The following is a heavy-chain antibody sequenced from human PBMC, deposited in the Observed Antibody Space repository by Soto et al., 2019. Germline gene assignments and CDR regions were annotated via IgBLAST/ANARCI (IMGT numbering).Heavy chain of an antibody. J-gene: IGHJ4*02. CDR2: ISWNSGSI. D-gene: IGHD3-22*01. CDR3: AKDIYYDSSGSTDY. V-gene: IGHV3-9*01. CDR1: GFTFDDYA. Sequence: GGSLRLSCAASGFTFDDYAMHWVRQAPGKGLEWVSGISWNSGSIDYADSVKGRFTISRDTAKSSLYLQMNSLRAEDTALYYCAKDIYYDSSGSTDYWGQGTLVTVSS.